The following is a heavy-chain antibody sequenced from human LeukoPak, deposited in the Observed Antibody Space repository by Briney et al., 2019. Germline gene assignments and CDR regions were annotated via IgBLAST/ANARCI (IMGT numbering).Heavy chain of an antibody. V-gene: IGHV3-23*01. CDR1: GFTFSSYA. CDR2: ISGSGGST. D-gene: IGHD3-22*01. Sequence: GGSLRLSCAASGFTFSSYAMSWVRQAPGKGLEWVSAISGSGGSTYYADSVKGRFTISRDNSKNTLYLQMNSLRAEDTAVYYCAKVQTPLLDYDSSGYSPGNDYWGQGTLVTVSS. J-gene: IGHJ4*02. CDR3: AKVQTPLLDYDSSGYSPGNDY.